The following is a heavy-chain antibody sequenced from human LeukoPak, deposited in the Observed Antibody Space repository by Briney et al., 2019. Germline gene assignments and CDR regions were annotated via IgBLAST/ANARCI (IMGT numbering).Heavy chain of an antibody. CDR3: ANDQHSSGWYVAPRVFDY. Sequence: GGSLRLSCAASGFTFSDYYMSWIRQALGKGLEWVSAISGSGGSTYYADSVKGRFTISRDNSKNTLYLQMNSLRAEDTAVYYCANDQHSSGWYVAPRVFDYWGQGTLVTVSS. D-gene: IGHD6-19*01. CDR1: GFTFSDYY. CDR2: ISGSGGST. V-gene: IGHV3-23*01. J-gene: IGHJ4*02.